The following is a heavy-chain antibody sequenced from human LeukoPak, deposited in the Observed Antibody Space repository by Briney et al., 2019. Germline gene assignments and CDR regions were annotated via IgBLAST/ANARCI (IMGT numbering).Heavy chain of an antibody. CDR3: ARECRWGYYSYYYYYMDV. V-gene: IGHV4-34*01. J-gene: IGHJ6*03. CDR2: INHSGST. D-gene: IGHD3-22*01. CDR1: GGSFSGYY. Sequence: PSATLSLTCAVYGGSFSGYYWSWIRQPPGKGLEWIGEINHSGSTNYNPSLKSRVTISVDTSKNQFSLKLSSVTAADTAVYYCARECRWGYYSYYYYYMDVWGKGTTVTVSS.